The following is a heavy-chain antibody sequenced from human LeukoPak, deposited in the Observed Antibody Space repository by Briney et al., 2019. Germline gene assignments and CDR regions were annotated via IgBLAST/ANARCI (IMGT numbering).Heavy chain of an antibody. J-gene: IGHJ4*02. D-gene: IGHD2-2*01. CDR1: GYSISSGYY. CDR3: ARHVEFCSSTGCYFFDY. CDR2: IYHSGST. Sequence: SETLSLTCAVSGYSISSGYYWGWIRQPPGKGLEWIGSIYHSGSTYYNPSLKSRVTISVDTSKNQFSLKLSSVTAADTAVYYCARHVEFCSSTGCYFFDYWGQGTLVTVSS. V-gene: IGHV4-38-2*01.